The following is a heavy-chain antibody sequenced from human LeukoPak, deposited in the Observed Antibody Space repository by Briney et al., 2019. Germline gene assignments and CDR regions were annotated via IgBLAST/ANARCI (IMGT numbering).Heavy chain of an antibody. V-gene: IGHV3-43D*03. Sequence: GGSLRLSCTASGFTFDAYAMHWVRQAPGKGLEWVSLISWDGGSTYYADSVKGRFTSSRDNSKNSLYLQMNSLRAEDTALYYCAKDREQQVSLVLFDYWGQGTLVTVSS. J-gene: IGHJ4*02. D-gene: IGHD6-13*01. CDR1: GFTFDAYA. CDR3: AKDREQQVSLVLFDY. CDR2: ISWDGGST.